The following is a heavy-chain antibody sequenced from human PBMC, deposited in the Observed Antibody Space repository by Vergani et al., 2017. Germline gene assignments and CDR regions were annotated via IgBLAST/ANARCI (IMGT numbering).Heavy chain of an antibody. Sequence: EVQLVESGGGLVKPGGSLRLFCAASGFTVSSNYMSWVRQAPGKGLEWVSVIYSGGSTYYADSVKGRFTISRHNSKNTLYLQMNSLRAEDTAVYYCARDRVDIVATTTYYYYYYGMDVWGQGTTVTVSS. D-gene: IGHD5-12*01. J-gene: IGHJ6*02. CDR1: GFTVSSNY. CDR2: IYSGGST. V-gene: IGHV3-53*04. CDR3: ARDRVDIVATTTYYYYYYGMDV.